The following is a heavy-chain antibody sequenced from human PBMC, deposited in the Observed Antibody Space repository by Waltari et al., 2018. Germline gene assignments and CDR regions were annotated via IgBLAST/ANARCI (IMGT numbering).Heavy chain of an antibody. D-gene: IGHD2-15*01. CDR1: GGTFSSYA. CDR2: IIPIFVKA. J-gene: IGHJ5*02. Sequence: QVQLVQSGAAVRKPGSSVKVSCKASGGTFSSYAISWVRQAPGHGLEWMGGIIPIFVKANNGQKCQGRVTISTEEATSTADMERSSLRSENTAVYYCAGGMESRYCSGGSCRGWFDPWGQGTLVTVSA. V-gene: IGHV1-69*05. CDR3: AGGMESRYCSGGSCRGWFDP.